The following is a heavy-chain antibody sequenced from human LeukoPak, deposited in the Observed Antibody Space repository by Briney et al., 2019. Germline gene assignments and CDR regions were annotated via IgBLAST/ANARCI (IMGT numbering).Heavy chain of an antibody. CDR2: INHSGST. D-gene: IGHD3-10*01. J-gene: IGHJ3*02. Sequence: SETLSLTCAVYGGSFSGYYWSWIRQPPGKGLEWIGEINHSGSTNYNPSLKSRVTISVDTSKSQFSLKLSSVTAADTAVYYCARDIKEAPTYYGSGSHPGGDAFDIWGQGTMVTVSS. CDR1: GGSFSGYY. V-gene: IGHV4-34*01. CDR3: ARDIKEAPTYYGSGSHPGGDAFDI.